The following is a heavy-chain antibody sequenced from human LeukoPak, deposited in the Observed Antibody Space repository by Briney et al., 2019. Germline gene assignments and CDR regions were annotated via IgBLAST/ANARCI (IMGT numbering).Heavy chain of an antibody. V-gene: IGHV3-7*01. CDR3: ARVNDYVWGSYD. D-gene: IGHD3-16*01. CDR1: GFTFSTYG. J-gene: IGHJ4*02. CDR2: IKQDGSEK. Sequence: HPGRSLRLSCAASGFTFSTYGMYWVRQAPGKGLEWVANIKQDGSEKYYVDSVKGRFTISRDNAKNSLYLQMNSLRAEDTAVYYCARVNDYVWGSYDWGQGTLVTVSS.